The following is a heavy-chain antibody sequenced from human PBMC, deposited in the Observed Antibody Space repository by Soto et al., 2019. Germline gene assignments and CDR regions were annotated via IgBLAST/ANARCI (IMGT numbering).Heavy chain of an antibody. CDR3: ASSNIAAAGFYYYGMDV. J-gene: IGHJ6*02. D-gene: IGHD6-13*01. CDR1: GGSISSDSYY. CDR2: IYYSGST. Sequence: SETLSLTCTVSGGSISSDSYYWGWIRQPPGKGLEWIGYIYYSGSTNYNPSLKSRVTISVDTSKNQFSLKLSSVTAADTAVYYCASSNIAAAGFYYYGMDVWGRGTTVTVSS. V-gene: IGHV4-61*01.